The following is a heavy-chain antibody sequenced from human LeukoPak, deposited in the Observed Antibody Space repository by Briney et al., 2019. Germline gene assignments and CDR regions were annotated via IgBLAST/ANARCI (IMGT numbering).Heavy chain of an antibody. CDR2: IYSSGST. Sequence: SETLSLTCTVSGGSISSYYWSWIRQPPGKGLEWIGYIYSSGSTNYNPSLRSRVTISVDTSKNHLSLKLSSVIAVYTLGYYCARHPPRGDGGLPFDYWGQGTLVTVSS. D-gene: IGHD4-17*01. CDR3: ARHPPRGDGGLPFDY. V-gene: IGHV4-59*01. J-gene: IGHJ4*02. CDR1: GGSISSYY.